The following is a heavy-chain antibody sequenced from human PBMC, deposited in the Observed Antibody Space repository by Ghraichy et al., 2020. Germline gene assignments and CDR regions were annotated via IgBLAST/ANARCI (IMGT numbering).Heavy chain of an antibody. V-gene: IGHV4-34*01. J-gene: IGHJ5*02. D-gene: IGHD2-15*01. CDR1: GGSFSGYY. Sequence: SETLSLTCAVYGGSFSGYYWNWIRQSPGKGLEWIGEMNDSGRSNSKPSLKSRLTISVDTSRNQFSLRLSSVTAADTAVYYCARGTAYCSGGSCNNWFDPWGQGTLVTVSS. CDR2: MNDSGRS. CDR3: ARGTAYCSGGSCNNWFDP.